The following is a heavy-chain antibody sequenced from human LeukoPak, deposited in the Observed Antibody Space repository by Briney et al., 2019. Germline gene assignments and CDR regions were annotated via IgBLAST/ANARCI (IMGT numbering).Heavy chain of an antibody. CDR3: ARVFSGWPRY. CDR2: LSSGAGST. CDR1: GFTFSSYA. Sequence: GGSLRLSCTASGFTFSSYALSWVRQAPGKGLEWVSSLSSGAGSTYYVDSVKGRFTISRDNSKNTLYLQMNSLRAEDTVVYYCARVFSGWPRYWGQGTLVTVSS. V-gene: IGHV3-23*01. J-gene: IGHJ4*02. D-gene: IGHD6-19*01.